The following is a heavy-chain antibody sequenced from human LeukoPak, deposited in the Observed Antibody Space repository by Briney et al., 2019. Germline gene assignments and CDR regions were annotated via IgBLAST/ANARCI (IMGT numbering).Heavy chain of an antibody. CDR2: ISYDGTNK. CDR3: VSLNPFIAVAGGVGY. J-gene: IGHJ4*02. CDR1: GFTFSNYA. D-gene: IGHD6-19*01. V-gene: IGHV3-30*04. Sequence: GSMRLSCVASGFTFSNYAMSWVRQAPGKWLEWVAVISYDGTNKYYADSVKDRFTISRDNSKNTLYLQMNSLRAEDTAVYYCVSLNPFIAVAGGVGYWGQGTLVTVSS.